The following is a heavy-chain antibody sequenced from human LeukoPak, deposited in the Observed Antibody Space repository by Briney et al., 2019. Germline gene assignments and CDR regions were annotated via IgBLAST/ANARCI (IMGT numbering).Heavy chain of an antibody. D-gene: IGHD3-3*01. J-gene: IGHJ4*02. Sequence: GGSLTLSCAASGFTFSNVWMNWVRQAPGKGLEWIGRIKKKIEGGTTEYAAPVKGRFTIARDDSKNTLYLQMNSLTTEDTAVYYCTTRIITTSDFWGQGTLVTVSS. CDR2: IKKKIEGGTT. CDR3: TTRIITTSDF. V-gene: IGHV3-15*01. CDR1: GFTFSNVW.